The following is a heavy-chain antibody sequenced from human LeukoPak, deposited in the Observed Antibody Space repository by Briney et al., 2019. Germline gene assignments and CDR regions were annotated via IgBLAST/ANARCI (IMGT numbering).Heavy chain of an antibody. CDR1: GFTFSSYA. V-gene: IGHV3-23*01. Sequence: PGGSLRLSCAASGFTFSSYAMSWVRQAPGKGLEWVSAISGSGGSTYHADSVKGRFTISRDNSKNTLYLQMNSLRAEDTAVYYCAKISWNYVDDGNDYWGQGTLVTVSS. D-gene: IGHD1-7*01. CDR2: ISGSGGST. CDR3: AKISWNYVDDGNDY. J-gene: IGHJ4*02.